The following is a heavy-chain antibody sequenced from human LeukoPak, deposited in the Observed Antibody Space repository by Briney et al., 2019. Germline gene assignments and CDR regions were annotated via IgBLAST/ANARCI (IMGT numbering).Heavy chain of an antibody. CDR2: INNSGST. J-gene: IGHJ4*02. D-gene: IGHD3-10*01. Sequence: SETLSLTCAVYGDSFTGYYWGWIRQPPGKGLEWIGEINNSGSTNYNPSLKSRVTISVDTSKNQFSLKLSSVTAADTAVYYCARGPNYYGSSEFDYWGQGTLVTVSS. CDR3: ARGPNYYGSSEFDY. CDR1: GDSFTGYY. V-gene: IGHV4-34*01.